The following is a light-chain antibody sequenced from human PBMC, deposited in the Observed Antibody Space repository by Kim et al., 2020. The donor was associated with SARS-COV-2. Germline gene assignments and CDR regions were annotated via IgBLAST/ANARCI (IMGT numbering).Light chain of an antibody. V-gene: IGKV2-28*01. Sequence: PASISCRSSHSLRHSNGYNYLDWYRQKPGQSPQLLIYLGSNRASGVPDRFSGSGSGTDFTLKISRVEAEDVGVYYCMQALQTPPTFGQGTKLEI. J-gene: IGKJ2*01. CDR2: LGS. CDR1: HSLRHSNGYNY. CDR3: MQALQTPPT.